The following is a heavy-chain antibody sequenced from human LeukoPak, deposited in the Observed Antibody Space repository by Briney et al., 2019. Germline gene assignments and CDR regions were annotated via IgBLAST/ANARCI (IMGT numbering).Heavy chain of an antibody. Sequence: GGSLRLSCAASGFTFDDYAMHWVRQAPGKGLEWVANIKQDGSEKYYVDSVKGRFTISRDNSKNTLYLQMNSLRAEDAAVYYCARRLGAFDIWGQGTMVTVSS. J-gene: IGHJ3*02. D-gene: IGHD3-10*01. CDR3: ARRLGAFDI. CDR2: IKQDGSEK. CDR1: GFTFDDYA. V-gene: IGHV3-7*03.